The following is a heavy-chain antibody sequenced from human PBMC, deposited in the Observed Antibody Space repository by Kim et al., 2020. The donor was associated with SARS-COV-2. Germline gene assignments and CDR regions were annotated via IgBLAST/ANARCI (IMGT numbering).Heavy chain of an antibody. D-gene: IGHD5-18*01. V-gene: IGHV4-34*01. J-gene: IGHJ4*02. CDR2: INHSGST. Sequence: SETLSLTCAVYGGSFSGYYWSWIRQPPGKGLEWIGEINHSGSTNYNPSLKSRVTISVDTSKNQFSLKLSSVTAADTAVYYCARRTPVDTAMVMEEGYYFDYWGQGTLVTVSS. CDR3: ARRTPVDTAMVMEEGYYFDY. CDR1: GGSFSGYY.